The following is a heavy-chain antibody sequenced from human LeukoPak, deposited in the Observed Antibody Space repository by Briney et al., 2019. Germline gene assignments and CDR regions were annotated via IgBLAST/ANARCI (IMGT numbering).Heavy chain of an antibody. CDR1: GASISSYH. V-gene: IGHV4-4*07. CDR3: ARDPSIAVAGLEYWYFDL. Sequence: SETLSLTCTVSGASISSYHWSWIRQPAGKGLEWIGRIYTSGSTNYNPSLKSRVTMSVDTSKNQFSLKLTSVTAADTAVYYCARDPSIAVAGLEYWYFDLWGRGTLVTVSS. D-gene: IGHD6-19*01. J-gene: IGHJ2*01. CDR2: IYTSGST.